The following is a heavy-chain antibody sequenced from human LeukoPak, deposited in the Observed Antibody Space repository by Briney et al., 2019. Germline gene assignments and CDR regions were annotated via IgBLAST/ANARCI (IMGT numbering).Heavy chain of an antibody. CDR3: ASLTAMVNYFDY. J-gene: IGHJ4*02. CDR2: IYYSGST. V-gene: IGHV4-39*01. CDR1: GGSISSSSYY. Sequence: SETLSLTCTVSGGSISSSSYYWGWIRQPPGKGLEWIGSIYYSGSTYYNPSLKSRVTISVDTSKNQFSLKLSSVTAADTAVYYCASLTAMVNYFDYWGQGTLVTVSS. D-gene: IGHD5-18*01.